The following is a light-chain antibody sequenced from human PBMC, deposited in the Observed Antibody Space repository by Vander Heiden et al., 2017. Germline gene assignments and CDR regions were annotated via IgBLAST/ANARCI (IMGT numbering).Light chain of an antibody. V-gene: IGKV1-8*01. CDR3: QQYYSTPQT. CDR1: QSISSY. J-gene: IGKJ1*01. CDR2: AAS. Sequence: IRMTQSPSSLSASTGDRVTITCRASQSISSYLAWYQQKPGKAPKLLIYAASTWQSGVPSRFSGSGSGTDFTLTISSLQSEDFATYYCQQYYSTPQTFGQGTKVEIK.